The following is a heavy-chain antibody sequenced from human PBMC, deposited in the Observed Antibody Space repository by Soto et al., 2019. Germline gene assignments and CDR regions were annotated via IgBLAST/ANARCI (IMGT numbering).Heavy chain of an antibody. V-gene: IGHV1-18*01. J-gene: IGHJ4*02. Sequence: ASVKVSCKASGYTFTSYDINWVRQATGQGLEWMGWMNPNNGNTNYAQKLQGRVTMTTDTSTSTAYMELRSLRSDDTAVYYCARDPSTLRFLEWLLYPFDYWGQGTLVTVSS. CDR3: ARDPSTLRFLEWLLYPFDY. CDR1: GYTFTSYD. CDR2: MNPNNGNT. D-gene: IGHD3-3*01.